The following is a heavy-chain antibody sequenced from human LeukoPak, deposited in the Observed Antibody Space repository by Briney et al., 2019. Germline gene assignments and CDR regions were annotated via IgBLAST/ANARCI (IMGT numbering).Heavy chain of an antibody. CDR1: GFTFSSYA. CDR3: AKDGGDYVYYYGMDV. V-gene: IGHV3-23*01. CDR2: ISGSGGST. J-gene: IGHJ6*02. D-gene: IGHD4-17*01. Sequence: GGSLRLSCAASGFTFSSYAMSWVRQAPGKGLEWVSAISGSGGSTYYADSVKGRFTISRDNSKNTLYLQMNSLRAEDTAVYYCAKDGGDYVYYYGMDVWGQGTTVTVSS.